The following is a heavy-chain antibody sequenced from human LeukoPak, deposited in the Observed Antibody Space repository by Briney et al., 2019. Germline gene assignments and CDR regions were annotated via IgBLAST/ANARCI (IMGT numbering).Heavy chain of an antibody. J-gene: IGHJ4*02. Sequence: SVKVSCKASGGTFSSYAISWVRQAPGQGLEWMGRIIPILGIANYAQKFQGRVTITADKSTSTAYMEVSSLRSEDTAVYFCARAEDYYDRPGLDYWGQGTLVTVSS. CDR1: GGTFSSYA. CDR2: IIPILGIA. V-gene: IGHV1-69*04. CDR3: ARAEDYYDRPGLDY. D-gene: IGHD3-22*01.